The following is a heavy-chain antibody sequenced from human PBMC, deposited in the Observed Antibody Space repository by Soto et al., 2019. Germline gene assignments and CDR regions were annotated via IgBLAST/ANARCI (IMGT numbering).Heavy chain of an antibody. J-gene: IGHJ4*02. CDR1: GYTFTSYG. CDR2: ISAYNGNT. CDR3: AREAAAGTVDY. V-gene: IGHV1-18*01. D-gene: IGHD6-13*01. Sequence: QVQLVQSGAEVKKPGASVKVSCKASGYTFTSYGISWVRQAPGQGLEWMGWISAYNGNTNYAQKLPGRVTMTTDTSTSPAYMELWSLSADKTAVYYCAREAAAGTVDYWGQGTLVTVSS.